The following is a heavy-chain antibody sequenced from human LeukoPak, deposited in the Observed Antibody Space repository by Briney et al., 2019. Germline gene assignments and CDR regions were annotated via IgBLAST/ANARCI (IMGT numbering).Heavy chain of an antibody. D-gene: IGHD4-11*01. J-gene: IGHJ5*02. CDR3: ARGGSKGSHWFDP. Sequence: GGSLRLSCAASGFTFSSYAMHWVRQAPGKGLEWVAVISYDGSNKYYADSVKGRFTISRDNSKNTLYLQMNSLRAEDTAVYYCARGGSKGSHWFDPWGQGTLVTVSS. V-gene: IGHV3-30-3*01. CDR1: GFTFSSYA. CDR2: ISYDGSNK.